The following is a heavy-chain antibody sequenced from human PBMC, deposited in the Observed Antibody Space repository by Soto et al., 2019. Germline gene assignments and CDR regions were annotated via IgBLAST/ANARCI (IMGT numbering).Heavy chain of an antibody. CDR1: GYTFTSYA. D-gene: IGHD6-13*01. V-gene: IGHV1-3*01. CDR3: ARGQAHSSSWFDPPAEYFQH. CDR2: INAGNGNT. J-gene: IGHJ1*01. Sequence: VASVKVSCKASGYTFTSYAMHWVRQAPGQRLEWMGWINAGNGNTKYSQKFQGRVTITRDTSASTAYMELSSLRSEDTAVYYCARGQAHSSSWFDPPAEYFQHWGQGNLVTVSS.